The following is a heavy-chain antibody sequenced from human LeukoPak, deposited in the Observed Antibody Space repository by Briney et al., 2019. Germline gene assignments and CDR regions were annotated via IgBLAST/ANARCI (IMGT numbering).Heavy chain of an antibody. J-gene: IGHJ4*02. Sequence: SETLSLTCTVSGGSISSYYWSWVRQPAGQGLEWIGRIYTSGSTNYNPSLKSRVTMSVDTSKNQFSLKLSSVAAADTAVYYCAREDPNQYYFDYWGQGTLVTVSS. CDR3: AREDPNQYYFDY. V-gene: IGHV4-4*07. CDR1: GGSISSYY. CDR2: IYTSGST.